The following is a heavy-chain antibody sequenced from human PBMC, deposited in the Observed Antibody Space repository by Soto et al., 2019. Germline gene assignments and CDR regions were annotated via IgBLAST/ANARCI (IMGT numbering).Heavy chain of an antibody. J-gene: IGHJ6*02. CDR2: ISSSSSYI. Sequence: PGGSLRLSCAASGFTFSSYSMNWVRQAPGKGLEWVSSISSSSSYIYYADSVKGRFTISRDNAKNSLYLQMNSLRAEDTAVYYCARLTTAYYYYGMDVWGQGTTVTVSS. D-gene: IGHD4-17*01. CDR3: ARLTTAYYYYGMDV. CDR1: GFTFSSYS. V-gene: IGHV3-21*01.